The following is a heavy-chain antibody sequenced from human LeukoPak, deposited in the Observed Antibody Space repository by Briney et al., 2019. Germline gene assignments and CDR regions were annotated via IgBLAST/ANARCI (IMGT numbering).Heavy chain of an antibody. D-gene: IGHD3-10*01. CDR2: IYYSGST. CDR3: ARVDPRGYYMVRGAEYYFDY. V-gene: IGHV4-59*01. Sequence: SETLSLTCTVSGGSISSYYWSWIRQPPGKGLEWIGYIYYSGSTNYNPSLKSRVTISVDTSKNQFSLKLSSVTAADTAVYYCARVDPRGYYMVRGAEYYFDYWGQGTLVTVSS. J-gene: IGHJ4*02. CDR1: GGSISSYY.